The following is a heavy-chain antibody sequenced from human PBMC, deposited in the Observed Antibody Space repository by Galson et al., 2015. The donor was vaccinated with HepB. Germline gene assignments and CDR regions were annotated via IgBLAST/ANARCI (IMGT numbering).Heavy chain of an antibody. D-gene: IGHD1-14*01. J-gene: IGHJ6*02. CDR2: ISSSSSTI. Sequence: SLRLSCAASGFTFSSYSMNWVRQAPGKGLEWVSYISSSSSTIYYADSVKGRFTISRDNAKNSLYLQMNSLRDEDTAVYYCARVGTPDRTYYYYYGMDVWGQGTTVTVSS. V-gene: IGHV3-48*02. CDR1: GFTFSSYS. CDR3: ARVGTPDRTYYYYYGMDV.